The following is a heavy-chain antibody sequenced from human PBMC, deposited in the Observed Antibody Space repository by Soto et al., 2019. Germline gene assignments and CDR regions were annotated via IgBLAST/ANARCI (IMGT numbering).Heavy chain of an antibody. V-gene: IGHV4-59*01. CDR3: ARGGTIFFNLGYWFDP. J-gene: IGHJ5*02. Sequence: PSETLSLTCTVSGGSISSYYWSWIRQPPGKGLEWIGYIYYSGSTNYNPSLKSRVTISVDTSKNQFSLKLSSVTAADTAVYYCARGGTIFFNLGYWFDPWGQGTLVTVSS. CDR2: IYYSGST. D-gene: IGHD3-9*01. CDR1: GGSISSYY.